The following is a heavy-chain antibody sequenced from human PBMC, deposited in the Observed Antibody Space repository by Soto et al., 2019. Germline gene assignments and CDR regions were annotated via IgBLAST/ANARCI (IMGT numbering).Heavy chain of an antibody. CDR3: AKVMIAAAGSVDAFDI. J-gene: IGHJ3*02. V-gene: IGHV3-23*01. Sequence: EVRLLESGGGLVQPGGSLRLSCAASGFTFSSYAMSWVRQAPGKGLEWVSAISGSGGSTYYADSVKGRFTISRDNSKNTLYLQMNSLRAEDTAVYYCAKVMIAAAGSVDAFDIWGQGTMVTVSS. D-gene: IGHD6-13*01. CDR1: GFTFSSYA. CDR2: ISGSGGST.